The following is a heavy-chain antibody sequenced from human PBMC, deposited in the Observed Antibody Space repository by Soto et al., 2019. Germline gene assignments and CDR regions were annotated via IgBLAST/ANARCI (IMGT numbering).Heavy chain of an antibody. CDR1: GGSISSYY. CDR2: IYYSGST. CDR3: ARGLHGMDV. J-gene: IGHJ6*02. Sequence: SETLSLTCTVSGGSISSYYWSWIRQPPGKGLEWIGYIYYSGSTNYNPSLKSRVTISVDTSKNQFSLKLSSVTAADTAVYYCARGLHGMDVWGQGTTVTVS. V-gene: IGHV4-59*01.